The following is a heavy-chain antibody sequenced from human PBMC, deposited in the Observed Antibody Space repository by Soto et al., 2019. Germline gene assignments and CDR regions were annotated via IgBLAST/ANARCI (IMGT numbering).Heavy chain of an antibody. J-gene: IGHJ4*02. D-gene: IGHD6-19*01. V-gene: IGHV2-70*13. CDR2: IDWADDK. Sequence: SRPTLGTATQTLTLACTFSGLSITTRAMCVSWIRQPPGKALEWLALIDWADDKYYSTSLKTRLTISKNTSKNQVVLTITNVDPVDTATYYCARIHGRSGNQDLDFWGQGTLVTVSS. CDR3: ARIHGRSGNQDLDF. CDR1: GLSITTRAMC.